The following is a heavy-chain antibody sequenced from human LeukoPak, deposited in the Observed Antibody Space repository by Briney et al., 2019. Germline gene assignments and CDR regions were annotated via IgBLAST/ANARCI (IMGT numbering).Heavy chain of an antibody. Sequence: SETLSLTCTVSGGSISSYYWSWIRQPAGKGLEWIGRIYTSGSTNHNPSLKSRVTMSVDTSKNQLSLKLSSVTAADTAVYYCARDLRSSGWYVFDHWGRGTLVTVSS. D-gene: IGHD6-19*01. CDR3: ARDLRSSGWYVFDH. CDR2: IYTSGST. J-gene: IGHJ4*02. CDR1: GGSISSYY. V-gene: IGHV4-4*07.